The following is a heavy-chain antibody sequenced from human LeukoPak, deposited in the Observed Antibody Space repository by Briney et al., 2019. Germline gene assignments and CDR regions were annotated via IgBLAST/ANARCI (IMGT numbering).Heavy chain of an antibody. J-gene: IGHJ4*02. Sequence: EASVKVSCKVSGYTLTELSMHWVRQAPGKGLEWMGGFDPEDGETIYAQKFQGRVTMTEDTSTDTAYMELSSLRSDDTAVYYCAGDLLYFDWLAYWGQGTLVTVSS. CDR2: FDPEDGET. D-gene: IGHD3-9*01. V-gene: IGHV1-24*01. CDR1: GYTLTELS. CDR3: AGDLLYFDWLAY.